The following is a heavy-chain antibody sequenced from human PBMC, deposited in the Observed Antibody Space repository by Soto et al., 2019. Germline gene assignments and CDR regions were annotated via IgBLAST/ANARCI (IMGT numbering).Heavy chain of an antibody. V-gene: IGHV3-30-3*01. Sequence: QVQLVESGGGVVQPGRSLRLSCAASGFTFSSYAMHWVRQAPGKGLEWVAVISYDGSNKYYADSVKGRFTISRDNSKNTRYLQRTSLGAGATAGYYWGRNKGGGGNPLDYGAQGTLFTVS. CDR1: GFTFSSYA. D-gene: IGHD2-15*01. CDR3: GRNKGGGGNPLDY. CDR2: ISYDGSNK. J-gene: IGHJ4*02.